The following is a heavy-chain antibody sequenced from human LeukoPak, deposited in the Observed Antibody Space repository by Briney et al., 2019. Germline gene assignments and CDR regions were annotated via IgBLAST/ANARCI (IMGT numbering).Heavy chain of an antibody. CDR2: IKEDGSET. CDR3: ANKVPATWGSYFDY. D-gene: IGHD7-27*01. CDR1: AITFSNSW. V-gene: IGHV3-7*05. Sequence: GGSLRLSYPAPAITFSNSWMGWVRQAPGKGLEWVANIKEDGSETNYVDSVKGRFTISRDNAKNSLFLQMNSLRAEDTAVYYCANKVPATWGSYFDYWGQGTLVTVSS. J-gene: IGHJ4*02.